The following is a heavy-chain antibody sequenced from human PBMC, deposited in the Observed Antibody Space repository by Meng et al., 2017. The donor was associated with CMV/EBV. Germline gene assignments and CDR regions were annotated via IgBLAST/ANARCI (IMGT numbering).Heavy chain of an antibody. CDR1: GGTFSSYA. J-gene: IGHJ4*02. Sequence: SVQVSCKASGGTFSSYAISWVRQAPGQGLEWMGGTIPILSIANYAQKFQGRVTITTDESTSTAYMELSSLRSEDTAVYYCARDLSGDSPGSYYFDYWGQGTLVTVSS. CDR3: ARDLSGDSPGSYYFDY. D-gene: IGHD3-10*02. V-gene: IGHV1-69*10. CDR2: TIPILSIA.